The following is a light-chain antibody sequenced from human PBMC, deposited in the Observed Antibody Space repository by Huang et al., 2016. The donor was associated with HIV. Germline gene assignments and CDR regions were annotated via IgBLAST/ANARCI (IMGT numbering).Light chain of an antibody. CDR3: QQRSNWPPLT. CDR2: DAS. Sequence: EIVLTQSPATLSLSPGERATLSCRASQSVSSYLAWYQQKPGQAPRLLIYDASNRATGIPARFSGSGSGTDFTLTICSLEPEDFAVYYCQQRSNWPPLTFGGGTKVEIK. CDR1: QSVSSY. V-gene: IGKV3-11*01. J-gene: IGKJ4*01.